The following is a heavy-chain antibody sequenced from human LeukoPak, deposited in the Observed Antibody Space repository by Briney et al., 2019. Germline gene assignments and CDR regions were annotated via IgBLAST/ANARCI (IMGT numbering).Heavy chain of an antibody. CDR3: AKEWARLLHYYMDV. Sequence: GGSLRLSCAVSGFTFSSYGMQWVRQAPGKGLEWVAFIRYDGSNEYYADSVKGRFTISRDNSKNTLYLQMNSLRAEDTAVYYCAKEWARLLHYYMDVWGKGTTVTVSS. CDR2: IRYDGSNE. J-gene: IGHJ6*03. D-gene: IGHD2-15*01. CDR1: GFTFSSYG. V-gene: IGHV3-30*02.